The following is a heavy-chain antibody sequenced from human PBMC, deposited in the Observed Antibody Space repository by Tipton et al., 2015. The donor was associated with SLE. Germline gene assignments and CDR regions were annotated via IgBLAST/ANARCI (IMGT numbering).Heavy chain of an antibody. CDR3: ASWGPIVYYYYYMDV. D-gene: IGHD3-16*01. CDR2: INYSGRT. CDR1: GGSIGTTTYS. J-gene: IGHJ6*03. V-gene: IGHV4-39*07. Sequence: TLSLTCALYGGSIGTTTYSWGWIRQPPGKGLEFIASINYSGRTYYNPSLKSRVTISVDTSKNQFSLKLSSVTAADTAVYYCASWGPIVYYYYYMDVWGKGTTVTVSS.